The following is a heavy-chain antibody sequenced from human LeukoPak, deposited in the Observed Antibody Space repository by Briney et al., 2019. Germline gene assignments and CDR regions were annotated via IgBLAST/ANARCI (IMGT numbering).Heavy chain of an antibody. V-gene: IGHV3-48*03. D-gene: IGHD6-19*01. CDR1: GFPFSIYE. CDR3: ALLAVASDFDY. CDR2: IASSGTTI. J-gene: IGHJ4*02. Sequence: GGPLRLSCAVSGFPFSIYEMNWVRQAPGKGLEGVSNIASSGTTIYYADSVKGRFSISRDNAKSSLYLQMNSLRVEDTAVYYCALLAVASDFDYWGQGALVTVSS.